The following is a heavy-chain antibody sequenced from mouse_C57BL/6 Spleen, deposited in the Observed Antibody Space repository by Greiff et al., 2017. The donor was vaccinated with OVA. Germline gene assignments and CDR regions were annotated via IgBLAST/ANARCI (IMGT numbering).Heavy chain of an antibody. D-gene: IGHD2-5*01. CDR1: GFTFSSYA. J-gene: IGHJ3*01. CDR3: ARMDYGTYNNLAWFAY. CDR2: ISDGGSYT. Sequence: EVQLVESGGGLVKPGGSLKLSCAASGFTFSSYAMSWVRQTPEKRLEWVATISDGGSYTYYPDNLKGRFTISRDNAKNNLYLQMNHLKSEDTAMYYLARMDYGTYNNLAWFAYWGQGTLVTVSA. V-gene: IGHV5-4*01.